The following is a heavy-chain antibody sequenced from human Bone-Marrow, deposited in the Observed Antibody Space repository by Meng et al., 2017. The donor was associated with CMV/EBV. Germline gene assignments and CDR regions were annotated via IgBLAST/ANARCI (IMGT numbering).Heavy chain of an antibody. CDR1: GFTFSSYS. CDR2: ISSSSSYI. J-gene: IGHJ6*02. CDR3: ARDRYCSSTSCYNNDYYGMDV. Sequence: GESLKISCAASGFTFSSYSMNWVRQAPGKGLEWVSSISSSSSYIYYADSVKGRFTISRDNAKNSLYLQMNSLRAEDTAVYYCARDRYCSSTSCYNNDYYGMDVWGQGNTVTVSS. V-gene: IGHV3-21*01. D-gene: IGHD2-2*02.